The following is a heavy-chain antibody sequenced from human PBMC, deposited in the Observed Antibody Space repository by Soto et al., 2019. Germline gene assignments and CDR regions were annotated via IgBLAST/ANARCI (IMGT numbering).Heavy chain of an antibody. D-gene: IGHD1-26*01. Sequence: GGSLRLSCAASGFTFSSYGMHWVRQAPGKGLEWVAVIWYDGSNKYYADSVKGRFTISRDNSKNTLYLQMNSLRAEDTAVYYCARDSVIYWGEGVAFDIWGPGTMVTVSS. CDR3: ARDSVIYWGEGVAFDI. V-gene: IGHV3-33*01. CDR1: GFTFSSYG. J-gene: IGHJ3*02. CDR2: IWYDGSNK.